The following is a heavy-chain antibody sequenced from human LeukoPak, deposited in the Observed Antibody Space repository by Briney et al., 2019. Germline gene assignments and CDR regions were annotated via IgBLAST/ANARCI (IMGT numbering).Heavy chain of an antibody. Sequence: ASVKVSCKASGGTFSSYAISWVRQAPGQGLEWMGGIIPIFGTANYAQKFQGRVTITTDESTSTAYMELSSLRSEDTAVYYCARSGSDFWSGYAPGSYYYYYYMDVWGKGTTVTVSS. CDR2: IIPIFGTA. J-gene: IGHJ6*03. V-gene: IGHV1-69*05. D-gene: IGHD3-3*01. CDR1: GGTFSSYA. CDR3: ARSGSDFWSGYAPGSYYYYYYMDV.